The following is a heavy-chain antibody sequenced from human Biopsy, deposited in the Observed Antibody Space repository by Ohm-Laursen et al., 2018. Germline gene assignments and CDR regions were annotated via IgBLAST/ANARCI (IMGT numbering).Heavy chain of an antibody. Sequence: SLRLSCAASGFTFSIYWMTWVCQAPGKGLEWVANIKRDGRQSNHADSVKGRFTVSRDNAKNSLYLQMNSLGADDAAVYYCSRDTTYYAGTTYYDALDVWGQGTTVTVSS. CDR1: GFTFSIYW. V-gene: IGHV3-7*01. CDR3: SRDTTYYAGTTYYDALDV. CDR2: IKRDGRQS. J-gene: IGHJ3*01. D-gene: IGHD2/OR15-2a*01.